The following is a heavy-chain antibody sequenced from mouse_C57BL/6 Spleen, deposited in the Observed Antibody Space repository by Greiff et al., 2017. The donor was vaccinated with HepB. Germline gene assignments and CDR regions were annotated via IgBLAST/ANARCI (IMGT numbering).Heavy chain of an antibody. V-gene: IGHV5-9*01. CDR3: ARRDYGNYGWAMDY. CDR1: GFTFSSYT. J-gene: IGHJ4*01. D-gene: IGHD2-1*01. CDR2: ISGGGGNT. Sequence: EVQVVESGGGLVKPGGSLKLSCAASGFTFSSYTMSWVRQTPEKRLEWVATISGGGGNTYYPDSVKGRFTITRDNAKNTLYLQMSRLRSEDTALYYCARRDYGNYGWAMDYWGQGTSVTVSS.